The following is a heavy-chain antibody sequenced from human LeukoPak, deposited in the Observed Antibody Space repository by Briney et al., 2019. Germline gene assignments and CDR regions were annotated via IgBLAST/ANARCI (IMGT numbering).Heavy chain of an antibody. J-gene: IGHJ3*02. CDR2: VWYDGSNK. CDR3: AKDLFSTRVGMSTIRFDAFDI. Sequence: GGSLRLSCAASGFIFSSYGLHWVRQVPGKGLEWLAVVWYDGSNKYYADSVKGRFTISRDNSKNTLYLQMNSLRAEDTAVYYCAKDLFSTRVGMSTIRFDAFDIWGQGTMVTVSS. V-gene: IGHV3-33*06. D-gene: IGHD5-24*01. CDR1: GFIFSSYG.